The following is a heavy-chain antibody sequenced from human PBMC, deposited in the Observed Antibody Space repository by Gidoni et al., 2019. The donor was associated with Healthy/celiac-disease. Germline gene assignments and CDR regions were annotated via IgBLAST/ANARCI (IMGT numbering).Heavy chain of an antibody. D-gene: IGHD1-1*01. CDR3: ARGTRDAKTGGDY. CDR2: ISSSNSNI. Sequence: EVQLVESGEGLVKPGGSLRLSCAASGFTFSSYSMNWVRQAPGKGLEWVSSISSSNSNIYYADAVKGRFTISRDNDKNSLYLQMNSLRAEDTAVYYCARGTRDAKTGGDYWGQGTLVTVSS. V-gene: IGHV3-21*01. CDR1: GFTFSSYS. J-gene: IGHJ4*02.